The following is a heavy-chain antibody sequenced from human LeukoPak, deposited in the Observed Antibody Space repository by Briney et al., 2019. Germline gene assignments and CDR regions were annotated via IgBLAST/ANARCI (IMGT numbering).Heavy chain of an antibody. J-gene: IGHJ3*02. CDR2: IYHSGST. CDR3: ARGGYCSSTSCYGNAFDI. Sequence: PSETLSLTCTVSGGSMSSYSWSWIRQPLGKGLEWIGYIYHSGSTYYNPSLKSRVTISVDRSKNQFSLKLSSVTAADTAVYYCARGGYCSSTSCYGNAFDIWGQGTMVTVSS. CDR1: GGSMSSYS. D-gene: IGHD2-2*03. V-gene: IGHV4-30-2*01.